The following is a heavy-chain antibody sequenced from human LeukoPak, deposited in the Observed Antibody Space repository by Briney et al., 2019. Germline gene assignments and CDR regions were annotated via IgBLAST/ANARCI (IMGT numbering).Heavy chain of an antibody. J-gene: IGHJ6*03. D-gene: IGHD2/OR15-2a*01. V-gene: IGHV4-34*01. CDR3: ARGFLEPRRRGLTYYYYMDV. CDR1: GGSFSGYY. Sequence: TSETLSLTCAVYGGSFSGYYWSWIRQPPGKGLEWIGEINHSGSTNYSPSLKSRVTISVDTSKKQFSLKLSSVTAADTAVYYCARGFLEPRRRGLTYYYYMDVSGQGTTVTVSS. CDR2: INHSGST.